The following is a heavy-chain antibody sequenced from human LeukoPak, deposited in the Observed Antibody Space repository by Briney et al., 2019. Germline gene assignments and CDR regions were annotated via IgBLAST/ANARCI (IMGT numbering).Heavy chain of an antibody. CDR1: GFTVSSNY. D-gene: IGHD2-15*01. CDR2: IYSGGST. J-gene: IGHJ1*01. CDR3: ARDPRPYCSGGSCYYFQH. V-gene: IGHV3-53*01. Sequence: PGGSLRLSCAASGFTVSSNYMSWVRQAPGTGLEWVSVIYSGGSTYYADSVKGRFTISRDNSKNTLYLQMNSLRAEDTAVYYCARDPRPYCSGGSCYYFQHWGQGTLVTVSS.